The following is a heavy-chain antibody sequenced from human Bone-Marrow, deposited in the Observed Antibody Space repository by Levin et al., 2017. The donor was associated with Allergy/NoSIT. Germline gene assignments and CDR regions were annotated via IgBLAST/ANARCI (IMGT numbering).Heavy chain of an antibody. CDR1: GFTFRTYG. J-gene: IGHJ4*02. CDR3: AKDIYSNSDQGLGYFDY. CDR2: TSNDGSIQ. Sequence: GGSLRLSCVVSGFTFRTYGMHWVRQAPGKGLEWVALTSNDGSIQYYADSVKGRFTISRDNSKNTLFLQMDSLRPEDTAVYYCAKDIYSNSDQGLGYFDYWGQGALVTVSS. V-gene: IGHV3-30*18. D-gene: IGHD4-11*01.